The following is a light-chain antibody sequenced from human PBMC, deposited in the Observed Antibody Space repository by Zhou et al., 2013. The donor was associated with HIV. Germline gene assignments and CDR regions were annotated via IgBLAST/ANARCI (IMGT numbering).Light chain of an antibody. CDR1: QSVSSY. Sequence: DIVLTQSPATLSLSPGERVTLSCRASQSVSSYLAWYQQKPGQAPRLLIYDASNRATGIPGRFSGSGSGTDFTLTISSLEPEDFAVYYCQQRSSWLTFGGGTKVEIK. J-gene: IGKJ4*01. V-gene: IGKV3-11*01. CDR2: DAS. CDR3: QQRSSWLT.